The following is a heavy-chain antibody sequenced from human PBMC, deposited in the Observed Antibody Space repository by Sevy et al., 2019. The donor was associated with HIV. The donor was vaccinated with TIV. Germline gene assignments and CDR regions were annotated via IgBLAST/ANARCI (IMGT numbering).Heavy chain of an antibody. CDR1: GFTFSSYA. CDR2: ISYDGSNK. CDR3: ARDWGSNCGMDV. D-gene: IGHD3-16*01. Sequence: GGSLRLSCAASGFTFSSYAMHWVRQAPGKGLEWVAVISYDGSNKYYADSVKGRFTISRDNSKNTLYLQMNSLRAEDTAVYYCARDWGSNCGMDVWGQGTTVTVSS. V-gene: IGHV3-30*04. J-gene: IGHJ6*02.